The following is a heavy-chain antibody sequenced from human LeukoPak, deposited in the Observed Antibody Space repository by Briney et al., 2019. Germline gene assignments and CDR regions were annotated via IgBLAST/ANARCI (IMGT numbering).Heavy chain of an antibody. CDR1: GFTFSSYG. Sequence: PGGSLRLSCAASGFTFSSYGMHWVRQAPGKGLEWVAFIRYDGSNKYYADSVKGRFTISRDNSKNTLYLQMNSLRGEDTAVYYCTKGYSGYDYAFDYWGQGTQVTVSS. J-gene: IGHJ4*02. CDR2: IRYDGSNK. D-gene: IGHD5-12*01. CDR3: TKGYSGYDYAFDY. V-gene: IGHV3-30*02.